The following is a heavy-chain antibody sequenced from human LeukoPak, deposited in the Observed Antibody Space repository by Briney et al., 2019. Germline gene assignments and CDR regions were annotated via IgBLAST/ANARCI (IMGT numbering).Heavy chain of an antibody. CDR1: GFTFSRYA. Sequence: GGSLRLSCAASGFTFSRYAMSWVRQAPGKGLEWVSAISGSGVSTYYADSVKGRFTISRDNSKNTFYLQMNSLRAEDTAVYYCAKGPDDYYDSSGPDYWGQGTLVAVSP. CDR3: AKGPDDYYDSSGPDY. V-gene: IGHV3-23*01. CDR2: ISGSGVST. J-gene: IGHJ4*02. D-gene: IGHD3-22*01.